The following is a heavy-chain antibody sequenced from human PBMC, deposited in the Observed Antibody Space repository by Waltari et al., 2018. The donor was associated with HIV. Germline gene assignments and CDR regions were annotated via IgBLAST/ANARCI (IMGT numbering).Heavy chain of an antibody. CDR1: GFTLSTYT. CDR2: ISSTSTYI. Sequence: EVQLVESGGGLVKPGGSLRLSCATPGFTLSTYTMYWVRQAPGNGLEWVSSISSTSTYIYYTDSVKGRFTISRDNAQNSLSLQMNSLSAEDTAVYYCVADLGGSHDSWGQGSQVTVSS. D-gene: IGHD1-26*01. J-gene: IGHJ4*02. V-gene: IGHV3-21*02. CDR3: VADLGGSHDS.